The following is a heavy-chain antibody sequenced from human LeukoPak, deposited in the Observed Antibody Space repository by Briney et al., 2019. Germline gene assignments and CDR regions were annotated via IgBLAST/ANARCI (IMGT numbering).Heavy chain of an antibody. J-gene: IGHJ3*02. CDR1: GFTFSSYE. D-gene: IGHD2-2*01. CDR2: ISSSGSTI. V-gene: IGHV3-48*03. Sequence: GGSLRLSCAASGFTFSSYEMDWVRQAPGKGLEWVSYISSSGSTIYYADSVKGRFTISRDNAKNSLYLQMNSLRAEDTAVYYCARDLGDQLLDPNAFDIWGQGTMVTVSS. CDR3: ARDLGDQLLDPNAFDI.